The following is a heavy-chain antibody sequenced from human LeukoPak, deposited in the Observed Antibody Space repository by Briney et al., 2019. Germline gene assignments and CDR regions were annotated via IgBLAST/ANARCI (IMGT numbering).Heavy chain of an antibody. D-gene: IGHD3-10*01. CDR3: ARDSERGYYGSGVPLHAFDI. V-gene: IGHV4-4*02. J-gene: IGHJ3*02. CDR1: GFTVSSNY. Sequence: GSLRLSCAASGFTVSSNYMSWVRQPPGKGLEWIGEIYHSGSTNYNPSLKSRVTISVDKSKNQFSLKLSSVTAADTAVYYCARDSERGYYGSGVPLHAFDIWGQGTMVTVSS. CDR2: IYHSGST.